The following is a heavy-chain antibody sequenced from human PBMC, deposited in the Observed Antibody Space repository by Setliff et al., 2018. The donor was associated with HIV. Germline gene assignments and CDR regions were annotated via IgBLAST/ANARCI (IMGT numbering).Heavy chain of an antibody. CDR1: GFSFRNSG. CDR3: VRDSAASVWVGASVYYFDF. Sequence: GGSLRLSCTASGFSFRNSGMTWVRQAPGKGLEWVSSISSSDDDTHYADSLRGRFTVSRDNAKSALYLQMNNLSVDDTAVYYCVRDSAASVWVGASVYYFDFWGQGIQVTVSS. D-gene: IGHD1-26*01. J-gene: IGHJ4*02. CDR2: ISSSDDDT. V-gene: IGHV3-21*01.